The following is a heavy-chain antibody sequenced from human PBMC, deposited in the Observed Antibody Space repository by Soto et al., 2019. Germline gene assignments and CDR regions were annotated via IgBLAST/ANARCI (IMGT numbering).Heavy chain of an antibody. CDR2: ISGSGGST. J-gene: IGHJ6*02. Sequence: VGSLRLSCAASGFTFSSYAMSWVRQAPGKGLEWVSAISGSGGSTYYADSVKGRFTISRDNSKNTLYLQMNSLRAEDTAVYYCAKLTSDFWSGYTSWPYYYGMDVWGQGTTVTVS. V-gene: IGHV3-23*01. D-gene: IGHD3-3*01. CDR1: GFTFSSYA. CDR3: AKLTSDFWSGYTSWPYYYGMDV.